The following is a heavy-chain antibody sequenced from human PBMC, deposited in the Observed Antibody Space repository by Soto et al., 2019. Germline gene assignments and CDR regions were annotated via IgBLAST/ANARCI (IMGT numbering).Heavy chain of an antibody. CDR1: GFTFSSYA. V-gene: IGHV3-23*01. CDR2: ISGSGGST. CDR3: ARDHYGVDV. Sequence: GXSLRLSCAASGFTFSSYAMSWFRQAPGKGLEWVSAISGSGGSTNYADSVKGRFTISRDNSKNTLYLQMNSLRAEDTAVYYCARDHYGVDVWGQGTTVTVSS. J-gene: IGHJ6*02.